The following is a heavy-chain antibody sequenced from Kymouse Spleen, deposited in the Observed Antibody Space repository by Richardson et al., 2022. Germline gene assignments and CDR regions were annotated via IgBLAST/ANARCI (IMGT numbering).Heavy chain of an antibody. J-gene: IGHJ6*02. D-gene: IGHD3-10*01. CDR2: IYHSGST. CDR1: GGSISSSNW. Sequence: QVQLQESGPGLVKPSGTLSLTCAVSGGSISSSNWWSWVRQPPGKGLEWIGEIYHSGSTNYNPSLKSRVTISVDKSKNQFSLKLSSVTAADTAVYYCAREGFGELSGYYYYYGMDVWGQGTTVTVSS. V-gene: IGHV4-4*02. CDR3: AREGFGELSGYYYYYGMDV.